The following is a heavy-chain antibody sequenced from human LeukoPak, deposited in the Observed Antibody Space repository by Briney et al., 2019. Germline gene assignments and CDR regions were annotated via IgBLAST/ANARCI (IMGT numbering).Heavy chain of an antibody. V-gene: IGHV5-51*01. J-gene: IGHJ4*02. CDR1: GYTFTSYW. Sequence: GESLKIPCKGSGYTFTSYWIAWVRQLPGKGLGWMGSFYPGDSSTKYSPSFQGQVTISADKSISTAYLQWRSLKASDTAMYYCARRFSTSWYFDYWGQGTLVTVSS. D-gene: IGHD6-13*01. CDR3: ARRFSTSWYFDY. CDR2: FYPGDSST.